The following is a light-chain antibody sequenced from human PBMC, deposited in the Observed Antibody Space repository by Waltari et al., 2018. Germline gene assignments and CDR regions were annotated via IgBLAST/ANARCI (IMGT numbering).Light chain of an antibody. CDR3: LLHYSGPRV. V-gene: IGLV7-46*01. J-gene: IGLJ2*01. CDR2: DTS. Sequence: QAVVTQEPSVTVSPGGTVHPTCGSSTGAVTSSHYHYWFQQKPGQAPRTLVYDTSNQPSWTPARFSGSVVGGKAALTLSGAQPEDEAEYYCLLHYSGPRVFGGGTKVTVL. CDR1: TGAVTSSHY.